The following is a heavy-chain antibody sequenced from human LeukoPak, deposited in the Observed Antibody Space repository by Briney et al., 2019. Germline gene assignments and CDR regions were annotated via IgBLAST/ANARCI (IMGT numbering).Heavy chain of an antibody. CDR3: ARYADGIFY. D-gene: IGHD1-14*01. J-gene: IGHJ4*02. V-gene: IGHV3-74*01. CDR1: GFTFSTYW. CDR2: ISSDGSNT. Sequence: PGGSLRLSCEASGFTFSTYWMHWVRQAPGKGLVWVSRISSDGSNTNYADSVKGRFTISRDNAKNTLYLQMNSLRAEDTAVYYCARYADGIFYWGQGTLVTVSS.